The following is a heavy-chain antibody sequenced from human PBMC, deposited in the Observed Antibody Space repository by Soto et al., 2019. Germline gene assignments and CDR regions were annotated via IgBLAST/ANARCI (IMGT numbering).Heavy chain of an antibody. CDR2: IIPIFGTA. V-gene: IGHV1-69*12. J-gene: IGHJ6*02. Sequence: QVQLVQSGAEVKKPGSSVKVSCKAYGGTFSSYAISLVRQAPGQGLEWMGGIIPIFGTADYAQKFQGRVTITADESTSTAYMELSSLRSEDTAVYYCGVVVDKHYYYGMDVWGQGTTVTVSS. D-gene: IGHD3-22*01. CDR3: GVVVDKHYYYGMDV. CDR1: GGTFSSYA.